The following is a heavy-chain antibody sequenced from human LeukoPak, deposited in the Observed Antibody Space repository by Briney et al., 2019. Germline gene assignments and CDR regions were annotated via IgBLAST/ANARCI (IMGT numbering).Heavy chain of an antibody. CDR3: ARTAPFIVVVPAALYFDY. CDR2: IWYDGSNK. J-gene: IGHJ4*02. D-gene: IGHD2-2*01. Sequence: HPGGSLRLSCAASGFTFSSYGMHWVRQAAGKGLEWVAVIWYDGSNKYYADSVKGRFTISRDNSKNTLYLQMNSLRAEDTAVYYCARTAPFIVVVPAALYFDYWGQGTLVTVSS. CDR1: GFTFSSYG. V-gene: IGHV3-30*19.